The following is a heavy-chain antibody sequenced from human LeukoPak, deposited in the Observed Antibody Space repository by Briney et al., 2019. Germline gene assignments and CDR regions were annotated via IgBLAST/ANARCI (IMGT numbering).Heavy chain of an antibody. CDR3: ARGAYGDK. Sequence: ASVKVSCKGSDYTFTSYGISWVRQAPRQGLEWMGWISAYNGNTNYAQKVQGRLTLTTDRSTNTAYMELRSLRSDDTAVYYCARGAYGDKWGQGTMVTVSS. CDR2: ISAYNGNT. J-gene: IGHJ4*02. D-gene: IGHD4-17*01. V-gene: IGHV1-18*01. CDR1: DYTFTSYG.